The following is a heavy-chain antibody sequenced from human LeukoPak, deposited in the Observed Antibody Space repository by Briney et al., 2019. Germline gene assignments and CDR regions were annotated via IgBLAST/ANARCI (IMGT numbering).Heavy chain of an antibody. Sequence: GGSLRLSCAASGFIFSSYAMSWVRQAPGKGLEWVSAISGSGGSTYYADSVKGRFTISRDNSKNTLYLQMNSLRAENTAVYYCAKGVVGATTRFDYWGQGTLVTVSS. V-gene: IGHV3-23*01. CDR2: ISGSGGST. CDR3: AKGVVGATTRFDY. J-gene: IGHJ4*02. D-gene: IGHD1-26*01. CDR1: GFIFSSYA.